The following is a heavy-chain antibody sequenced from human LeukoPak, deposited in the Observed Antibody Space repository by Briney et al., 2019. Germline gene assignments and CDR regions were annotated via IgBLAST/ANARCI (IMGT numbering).Heavy chain of an antibody. D-gene: IGHD1-26*01. CDR1: DDFIRSYY. Sequence: SETLSLTCTVSDDFIRSYYWSWIRQAPGKGLEWIGDIYYSGYTNYSPSLKSRVTMSLDTSSNQLSLSLKSVTAADTAVYFCVRVGDEYYYYMDVWGKGTTVTVSS. V-gene: IGHV4-59*01. J-gene: IGHJ6*03. CDR2: IYYSGYT. CDR3: VRVGDEYYYYMDV.